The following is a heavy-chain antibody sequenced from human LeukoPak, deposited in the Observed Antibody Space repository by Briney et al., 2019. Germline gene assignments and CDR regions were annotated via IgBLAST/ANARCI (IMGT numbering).Heavy chain of an antibody. D-gene: IGHD2/OR15-2a*01. V-gene: IGHV4-39*01. CDR1: GGSITTSSHY. J-gene: IGHJ5*02. Sequence: SETLSLTCTLSGGSITTSSHYWGWIRQPPGKGLEWIGSFGHGRNAFYSPSLKSRVTISVDTSKNQFSLRLNSVTAADTAMYYCGRHAPYSNYDLWGQGTLVTASS. CDR3: GRHAPYSNYDL. CDR2: FGHGRNA.